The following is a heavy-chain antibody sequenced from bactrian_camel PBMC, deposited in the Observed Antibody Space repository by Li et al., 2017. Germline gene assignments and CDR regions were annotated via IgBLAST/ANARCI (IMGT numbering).Heavy chain of an antibody. Sequence: HVQLVESGGGSVMEGGSLKLSCVASSYAFSNCGMGWWRQAPGKEREFVATIRRDSSTSYAASVKGRLTISQHNAQPTVYLQMDDLKPEDGGVYYCVAGQDCGRWYEGSFPYWGQGTQVTVS. CDR3: VAGQDCGRWYEGSFPY. CDR1: SYAFSNCG. V-gene: IGHV3S53*01. CDR2: IRRDSST. D-gene: IGHD2*01. J-gene: IGHJ4*01.